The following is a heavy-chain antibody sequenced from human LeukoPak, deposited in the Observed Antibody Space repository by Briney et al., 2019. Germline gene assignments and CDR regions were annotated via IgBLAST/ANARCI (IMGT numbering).Heavy chain of an antibody. V-gene: IGHV3-30*02. CDR1: GFTFSRFG. D-gene: IGHD1-1*01. CDR2: ILYDGTKK. CDR3: AKGLERKSRLDS. Sequence: PGGSLRLSCAASGFTFSRFGMHWVRQAPGQGLEWVAFILYDGTKKYYADSVKGRFTISRDNSKNTLFLQMNSLRAEDTALYYCAKGLERKSRLDSWGQGTLVTVSS. J-gene: IGHJ4*02.